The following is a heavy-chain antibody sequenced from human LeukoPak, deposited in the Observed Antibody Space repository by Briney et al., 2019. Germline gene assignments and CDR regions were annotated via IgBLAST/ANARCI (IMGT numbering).Heavy chain of an antibody. D-gene: IGHD3-10*01. J-gene: IGHJ3*02. CDR3: ARKAPPITMVRGALNI. CDR2: IYHSGST. CDR1: GGSISSGGYY. V-gene: IGHV4-30-2*01. Sequence: PSETLSLTCTVSGGSISSGGYYWSWIRQPPGKGLEWIGYIYHSGSTYYNPSLKSRVTISVDRSKNQFSLKLSSVTAADTAVYYCARKAPPITMVRGALNIWGQGTMVTVSS.